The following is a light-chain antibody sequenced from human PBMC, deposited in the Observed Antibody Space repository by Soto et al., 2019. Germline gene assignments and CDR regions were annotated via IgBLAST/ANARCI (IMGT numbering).Light chain of an antibody. CDR1: QSISSY. Sequence: EIVLIQSPATLPLSPGERVTLSCRASQSISSYLAWYQQKPGQAPRLLIYDASNRATGIPARFSGSGSGTDFTLTISSLEPEDFAVYYCQQRSKWPLTFGGGTKVDIK. CDR3: QQRSKWPLT. J-gene: IGKJ4*01. CDR2: DAS. V-gene: IGKV3-11*01.